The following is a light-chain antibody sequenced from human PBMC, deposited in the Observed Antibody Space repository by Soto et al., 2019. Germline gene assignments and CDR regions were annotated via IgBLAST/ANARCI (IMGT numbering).Light chain of an antibody. CDR3: QQYGSSPPQT. V-gene: IGKV3-20*01. J-gene: IGKJ1*01. CDR2: GAS. Sequence: EIVLTQSAGTLSLYTGERATLSCRASQSVSSSYLAWYQQKPGQAPRLLIYGASSRATGIPDRFSGSGSGTDFTLTISRLEPEDFAVYYCQQYGSSPPQTFGQGTKVDIK. CDR1: QSVSSSY.